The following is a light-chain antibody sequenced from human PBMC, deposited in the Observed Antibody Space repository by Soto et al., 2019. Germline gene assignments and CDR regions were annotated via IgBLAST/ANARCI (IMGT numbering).Light chain of an antibody. Sequence: QPVLTQSSSASASLGSSVKLTCTLSSGHSTYIIAWHQQQPGKAPRYLMKLEGSGSYNKGSGIPDRFSGSSAGADRYLTISCLQFEDEADYYCETWDANVVVFGGGTTLTVL. V-gene: IGLV4-60*02. J-gene: IGLJ2*01. CDR1: SGHSTYI. CDR3: ETWDANVVV. CDR2: LEGSGSY.